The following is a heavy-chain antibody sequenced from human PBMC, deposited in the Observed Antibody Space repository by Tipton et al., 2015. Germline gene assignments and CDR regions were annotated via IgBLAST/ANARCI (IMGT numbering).Heavy chain of an antibody. CDR3: ARTALKMIMGLRGVFDD. D-gene: IGHD3/OR15-3a*01. CDR2: TKQDESAK. CDR1: GFTFRNYW. V-gene: IGHV3-7*01. Sequence: SLRLSCAASGFTFRNYWMNWVRQAPGKGLEWVAITKQDESAKYYADSVKGRFTISRDNAKRSLYLQMNSLRDEDTAVYYCARTALKMIMGLRGVFDDGGGGTLVTVSS. J-gene: IGHJ4*02.